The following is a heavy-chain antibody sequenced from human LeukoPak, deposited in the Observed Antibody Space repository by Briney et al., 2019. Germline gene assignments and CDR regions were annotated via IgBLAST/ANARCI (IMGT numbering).Heavy chain of an antibody. Sequence: GSLRLSCAASGFTFSSYGMHWVRQAPGKGLEWVAVISYDGSNKYYADSVKGRFTISRDNAKNSLYLQMNSLRAEDTAVYYCARGAGRGYSGYVVPDAFDIWGQGTMVTVSS. V-gene: IGHV3-30*03. CDR2: ISYDGSNK. D-gene: IGHD5-12*01. CDR3: ARGAGRGYSGYVVPDAFDI. J-gene: IGHJ3*02. CDR1: GFTFSSYG.